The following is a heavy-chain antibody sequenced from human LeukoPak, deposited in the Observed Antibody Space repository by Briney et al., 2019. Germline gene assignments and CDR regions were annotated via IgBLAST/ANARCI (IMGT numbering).Heavy chain of an antibody. CDR1: GGSISSSSYY. Sequence: PSETLSLTCTVSGGSISSSSYYWGWIRQPPGKGLEWIGSIYYSGSTYYNPSLKSRVTISVDTSKNQFSLKLSSVTAADTAVYHCARINGGDWYFDYWGQGTLVTFSS. V-gene: IGHV4-39*01. D-gene: IGHD2-21*02. CDR2: IYYSGST. CDR3: ARINGGDWYFDY. J-gene: IGHJ4*02.